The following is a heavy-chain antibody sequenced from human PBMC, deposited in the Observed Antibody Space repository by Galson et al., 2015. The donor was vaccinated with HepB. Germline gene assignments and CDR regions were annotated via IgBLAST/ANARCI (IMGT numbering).Heavy chain of an antibody. J-gene: IGHJ4*02. CDR3: AKSHDRALLVGRLNDY. D-gene: IGHD6-6*01. CDR2: ISGSGGST. V-gene: IGHV3-23*01. Sequence: SLRLSCAASGFTFSSYAMSWVRQAPGKGLEWVSTISGSGGSTYYADSVKGRFTISRDNSKNTLYLQMNSLRAEDTALYYCAKSHDRALLVGRLNDYGGQGTLVTVSS. CDR1: GFTFSSYA.